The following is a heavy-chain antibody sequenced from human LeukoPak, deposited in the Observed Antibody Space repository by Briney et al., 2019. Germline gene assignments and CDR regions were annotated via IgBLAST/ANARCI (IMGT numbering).Heavy chain of an antibody. Sequence: GGSLRLSCAASGFTFNSFAMNWVRQAPGKGLEWVSSISSSDGSSHYADFVKGRFTISRDNSKNTLHLQMNSLRAEDTAVYYCAKSLGVGGYTRYKGFDQWGQGTLVTVSS. CDR2: ISSSDGSS. CDR3: AKSLGVGGYTRYKGFDQ. J-gene: IGHJ4*02. CDR1: GFTFNSFA. D-gene: IGHD3-16*02. V-gene: IGHV3-23*01.